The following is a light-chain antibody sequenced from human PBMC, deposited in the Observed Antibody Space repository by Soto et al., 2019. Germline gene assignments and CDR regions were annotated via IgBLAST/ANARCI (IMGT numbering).Light chain of an antibody. CDR2: DVG. CDR3: TSYTSSSTYV. Sequence: QSVLTQPASVSGSPRQSIAISCTGTSSDVGGYNYVSWYQQHPDKAPKLIIYDVGDRPSGVSDRFSGSKSGNTASLTISGLQAEDEAHYYCTSYTSSSTYVFGTGTKVTVL. CDR1: SSDVGGYNY. V-gene: IGLV2-14*01. J-gene: IGLJ1*01.